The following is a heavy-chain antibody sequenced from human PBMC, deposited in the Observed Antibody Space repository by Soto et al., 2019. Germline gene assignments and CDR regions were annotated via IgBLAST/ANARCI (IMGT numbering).Heavy chain of an antibody. CDR1: GFTFSNYA. Sequence: VGSLRLSCAASGFTFSNYAMSWVRQAPGKGLEWASSITGSSDYTYYADSVKGRFTISRDNSKNTLYLQMNSLRAEDTAVYYCAKARYYDSTGYLYYFDYWGQGTLVTVSS. V-gene: IGHV3-23*01. CDR2: ITGSSDYT. J-gene: IGHJ4*02. CDR3: AKARYYDSTGYLYYFDY. D-gene: IGHD3-22*01.